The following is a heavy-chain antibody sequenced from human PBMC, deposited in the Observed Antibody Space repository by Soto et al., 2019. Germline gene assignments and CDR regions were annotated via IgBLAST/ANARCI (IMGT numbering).Heavy chain of an antibody. CDR3: ARRYCRSGDCYSDY. V-gene: IGHV5-51*01. CDR1: DYNFATYW. J-gene: IGHJ4*02. CDR2: IKPGDSDT. D-gene: IGHD2-21*01. Sequence: PGESLKISCEGSDYNFATYWVAWVRQMPGAGLEWVGMIKPGDSDTRYNPSFQGRVTISADKSTNTAYLKWRSLQASDTAIYFCARRYCRSGDCYSDYWGQGALVTVYS.